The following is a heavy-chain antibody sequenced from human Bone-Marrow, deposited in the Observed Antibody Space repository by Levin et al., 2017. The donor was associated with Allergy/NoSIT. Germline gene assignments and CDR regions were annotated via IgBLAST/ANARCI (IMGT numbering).Heavy chain of an antibody. CDR1: GFTVSSNF. CDR2: IYSGGST. V-gene: IGHV3-53*01. CDR3: ARVDYSTLHLGELSYFDN. J-gene: IGHJ4*02. D-gene: IGHD3-16*02. Sequence: GGSLRLSCAASGFTVSSNFMSWVRQAPGKGLEWVSVIYSGGSTYYADSVKGRFTISRDNSKNTLYLQMNSLRAEDTAVYYCARVDYSTLHLGELSYFDNWGQGTLVTVSS.